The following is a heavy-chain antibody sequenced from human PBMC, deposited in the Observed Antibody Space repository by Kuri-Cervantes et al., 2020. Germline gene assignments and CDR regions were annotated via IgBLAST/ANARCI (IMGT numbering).Heavy chain of an antibody. CDR1: GGSFSGYY. Sequence: GSLRLSCAVYGGSFSGYYWSWIRQPPGKGLEWIGEINHSGSTNYNPSLKSRVTISVDTSKNQFSLKLSSVTVADTAVYYCARAPVVDIYRFDYWGQGTLVTVSS. CDR3: ARAPVVDIYRFDY. V-gene: IGHV4-34*01. D-gene: IGHD2-15*01. CDR2: INHSGST. J-gene: IGHJ4*02.